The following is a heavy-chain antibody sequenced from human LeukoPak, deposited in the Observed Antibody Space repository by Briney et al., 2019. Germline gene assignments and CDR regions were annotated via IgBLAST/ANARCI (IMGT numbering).Heavy chain of an antibody. J-gene: IGHJ6*04. D-gene: IGHD3-16*01. CDR3: ARGGLGESTLYYYYYAMDV. CDR1: GGSFSGYY. CDR2: INHSGST. Sequence: PSETLSLTCAVYGGSFSGYYWSWIRQPPGKGLEWIGEINHSGSTNYNPSLKSRVTISVDTSKSQFSLKLRSVTAADTAVYYCARGGLGESTLYYYYYAMDVWGKGTTVTVSS. V-gene: IGHV4-34*01.